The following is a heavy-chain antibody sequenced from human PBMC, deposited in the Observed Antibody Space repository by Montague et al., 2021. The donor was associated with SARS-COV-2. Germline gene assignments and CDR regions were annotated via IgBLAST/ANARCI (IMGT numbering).Heavy chain of an antibody. V-gene: IGHV2-70*11. CDR2: IDWDDDK. D-gene: IGHD3-9*01. Sequence: PALVKPTQTLTLTCTFSGFSLSTSGMCVSWIRQPPGKALEWLARIDWDDDKYYSTSLKTRLTISKDTSKNQVVLTMTNMDPVDTATYYCARRTYDMLTGYDHGMDVWGQGTTVTVSS. CDR1: GFSLSTSGMC. J-gene: IGHJ6*02. CDR3: ARRTYDMLTGYDHGMDV.